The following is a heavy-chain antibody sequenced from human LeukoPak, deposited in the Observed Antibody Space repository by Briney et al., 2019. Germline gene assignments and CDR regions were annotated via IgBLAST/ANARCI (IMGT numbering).Heavy chain of an antibody. CDR3: ARMGGYSGYATH. D-gene: IGHD5-12*01. CDR1: GGSISTYY. V-gene: IGHV4-59*08. CDR2: IHYGGTT. Sequence: SETLSLTCTVSGGSISTYYWSWIRQPPGKGLEWIGYIHYGGTTNYNPSLKSRVTISLDTSKNQFSLNLSSVTAADTAVYYCARMGGYSGYATHWGQGTLVTVSS. J-gene: IGHJ4*02.